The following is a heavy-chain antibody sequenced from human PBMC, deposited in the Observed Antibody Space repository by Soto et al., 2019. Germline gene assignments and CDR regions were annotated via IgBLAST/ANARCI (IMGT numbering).Heavy chain of an antibody. J-gene: IGHJ3*02. Sequence: QVQLQQWGAGLLKPSETLSLTCAVYGGSFSGYYWSWIRQPPGKGLEWIGEINHSGSTNYNPSLKGRVTISVDTSKDQFSLKLSSVTAADTAVYYCARGIAVAGRGRAFDIWGQGTMVTVSS. CDR1: GGSFSGYY. CDR3: ARGIAVAGRGRAFDI. D-gene: IGHD6-19*01. CDR2: INHSGST. V-gene: IGHV4-34*01.